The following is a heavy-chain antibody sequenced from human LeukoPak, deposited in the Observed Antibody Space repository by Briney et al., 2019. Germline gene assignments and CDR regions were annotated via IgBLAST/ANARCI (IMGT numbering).Heavy chain of an antibody. J-gene: IGHJ6*02. CDR1: GFTFSSYA. CDR2: ISYDGSNK. Sequence: GGSLRLSCVASGFTFSSYAMHWVRQAPGKGLEWVAVISYDGSNKYYADSVKGRFTISRDNSKNTLYLQMNSLRAEDTAVYYCAKDGSSRWYYGMDVWGQGTTVTVSS. D-gene: IGHD6-13*01. CDR3: AKDGSSRWYYGMDV. V-gene: IGHV3-30*18.